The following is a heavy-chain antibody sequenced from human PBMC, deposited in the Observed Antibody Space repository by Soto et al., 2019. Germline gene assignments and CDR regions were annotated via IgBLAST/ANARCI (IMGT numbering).Heavy chain of an antibody. J-gene: IGHJ4*02. CDR3: ARGVKQQLARNQYFDY. Sequence: SETLSLTCAVYGGSFSGYYWSWIRQPPGKGLEWIGEINHSGSTNYNPSLKSRVTISVDTSKNQFSLKLSSVTAADTAVYYCARGVKQQLARNQYFDYWGQGTLVTVSS. V-gene: IGHV4-34*01. CDR2: INHSGST. D-gene: IGHD6-13*01. CDR1: GGSFSGYY.